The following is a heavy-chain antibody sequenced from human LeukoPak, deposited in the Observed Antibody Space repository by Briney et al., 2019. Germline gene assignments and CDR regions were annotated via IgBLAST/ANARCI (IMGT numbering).Heavy chain of an antibody. CDR2: ISYDGSNK. Sequence: GRSLRLSCAASGFTFSSYGMHWVRQAPGKGLEWVAVISYDGSNKYYADSVKGRFTISRDNSKNTLYLQMNSLRAEDTAVYYCAKDYSPNASDIWGQGTMVTVSS. J-gene: IGHJ3*02. V-gene: IGHV3-30*18. CDR3: AKDYSPNASDI. D-gene: IGHD2-21*01. CDR1: GFTFSSYG.